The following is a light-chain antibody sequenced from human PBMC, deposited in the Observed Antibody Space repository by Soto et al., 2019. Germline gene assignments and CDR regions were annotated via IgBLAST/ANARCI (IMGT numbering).Light chain of an antibody. J-gene: IGKJ5*01. V-gene: IGKV3-20*01. CDR3: HHYDDSPPIT. CDR1: QSVSSRY. CDR2: GAS. Sequence: EIVLTQSPGTLSLSPGERATLSCRASQSVSSRYLAWYQQKPGQAPRLLIYGASSRATAIPDRFSGSGSGTDFTLTISRLEPEDFAVYYCHHYDDSPPITFGQGIRLEIK.